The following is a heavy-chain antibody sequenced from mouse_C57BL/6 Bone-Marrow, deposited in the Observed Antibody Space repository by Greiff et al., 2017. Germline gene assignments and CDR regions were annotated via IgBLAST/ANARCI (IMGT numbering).Heavy chain of an antibody. CDR1: GFTFTDYY. Sequence: DVKLVESGGGLVQPGGSLSLSCAASGFTFTDYYMSWVRQPPGKALEWLGFIRNKANGYTTEYSASVKGRFTISRDNSQSILYLQMNALRAEDSATYYCASHITTVRYFDVWGTGTTVTVSS. D-gene: IGHD1-1*01. CDR2: IRNKANGYTT. J-gene: IGHJ1*03. CDR3: ASHITTVRYFDV. V-gene: IGHV7-3*01.